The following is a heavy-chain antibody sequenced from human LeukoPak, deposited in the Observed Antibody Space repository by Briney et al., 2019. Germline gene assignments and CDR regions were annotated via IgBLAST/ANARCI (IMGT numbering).Heavy chain of an antibody. CDR1: GGTFSSYA. CDR2: SIPILGIA. Sequence: SVKVSCKASGGTFSSYAISWVRQAPGQGLEWMGRSIPILGIANYAQKFQGRVTITADKSTSTAYMELSSLRSEDTAVYYCARDNSQEGSFDLWGRGTLVTVSS. J-gene: IGHJ2*01. V-gene: IGHV1-69*04. CDR3: ARDNSQEGSFDL. D-gene: IGHD2/OR15-2a*01.